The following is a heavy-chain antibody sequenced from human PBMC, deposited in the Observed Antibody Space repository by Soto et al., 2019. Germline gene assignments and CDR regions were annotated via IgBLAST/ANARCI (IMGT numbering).Heavy chain of an antibody. Sequence: SETLSLTCTVSGGSFSGYFWTWIRQPPGKGLEWLAEINHSGITNYNPSVESRVSMSVDTSKNQFSLRLYSVTVADTAVYYCVRGPYNYNSRYFDYWGQGTLVTVSS. CDR1: GGSFSGYF. CDR2: INHSGIT. CDR3: VRGPYNYNSRYFDY. J-gene: IGHJ4*02. D-gene: IGHD1-1*01. V-gene: IGHV4-34*01.